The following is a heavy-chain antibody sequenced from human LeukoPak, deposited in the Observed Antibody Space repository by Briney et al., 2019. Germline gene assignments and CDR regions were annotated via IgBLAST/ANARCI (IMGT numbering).Heavy chain of an antibody. V-gene: IGHV3-30*04. Sequence: GGSLRLSCVASGFIFRSYAMHWVRQAPGKGLEWMAVISYDGRNKYYADSVKGRFTISRDNSKNTLYLQMNSLRAEDTAVYYCAKAGYSSSWYAAEYYYYYMDVWGKGTTVTVSS. CDR3: AKAGYSSSWYAAEYYYYYMDV. CDR1: GFIFRSYA. D-gene: IGHD6-13*01. CDR2: ISYDGRNK. J-gene: IGHJ6*03.